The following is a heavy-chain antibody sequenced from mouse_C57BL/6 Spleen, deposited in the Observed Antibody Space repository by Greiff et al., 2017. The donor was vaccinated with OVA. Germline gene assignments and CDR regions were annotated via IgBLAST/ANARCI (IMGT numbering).Heavy chain of an antibody. Sequence: EVMLVESEGGLVQPGSSMKLSCTASGFTFSDYYMAWVRQVPEKGLEWVANINYDGSSTYYLDSLKSRFIISRDNAKNILYLQMSSLKSEDTATYYCARDLTGYFDYWGQGTTLTVSS. J-gene: IGHJ2*01. CDR3: ARDLTGYFDY. D-gene: IGHD4-1*01. V-gene: IGHV5-16*01. CDR2: INYDGSST. CDR1: GFTFSDYY.